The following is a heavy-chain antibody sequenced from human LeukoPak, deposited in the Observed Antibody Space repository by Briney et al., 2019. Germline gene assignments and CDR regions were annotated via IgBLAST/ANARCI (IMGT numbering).Heavy chain of an antibody. J-gene: IGHJ6*02. CDR1: GDSISPFY. V-gene: IGHV4-59*08. CDR3: ARTMVAADFYGMDV. D-gene: IGHD2-15*01. Sequence: PSETLSLTCTVSGDSISPFYWSWIRQPPGKGLEWLGHIYYRGRTTYSPSLKSRVTMSVDTSKNQVSLKLNSVTAADTAVYYCARTMVAADFYGMDVWGQGTTVTVSS. CDR2: IYYRGRT.